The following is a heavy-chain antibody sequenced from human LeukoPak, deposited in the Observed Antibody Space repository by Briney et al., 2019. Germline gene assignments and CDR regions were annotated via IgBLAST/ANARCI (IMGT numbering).Heavy chain of an antibody. CDR1: GGTFSSYA. CDR2: IIPILGIA. D-gene: IGHD3-22*01. V-gene: IGHV1-69*04. Sequence: SVKVSCKASGGTFSSYAISWVRQAPGQGLEWMGRIIPILGIANYAQKFQGRVTITADKSTSTAYMELSSLRSEDTAVYYCAITYYYDSSGYSLDYWGQGTLVTVSS. J-gene: IGHJ4*02. CDR3: AITYYYDSSGYSLDY.